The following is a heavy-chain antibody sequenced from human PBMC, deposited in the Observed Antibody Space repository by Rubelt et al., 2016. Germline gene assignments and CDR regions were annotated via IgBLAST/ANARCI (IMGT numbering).Heavy chain of an antibody. CDR1: GFTFSSYS. CDR3: ARDGGYCSSTSCYPGGYMDV. CDR2: ISSSSSTI. J-gene: IGHJ6*03. D-gene: IGHD2-2*01. Sequence: VQLVESGGGVVQPGRSLRLSCAASGFTFSSYSVNWVRQAPGKGLEWVSYISSSSSTIYYADSVKGRFTISRDKAKNALYLQRSSLRAEDTAVYYCARDGGYCSSTSCYPGGYMDVWGKGTTVTVSS. V-gene: IGHV3-48*01.